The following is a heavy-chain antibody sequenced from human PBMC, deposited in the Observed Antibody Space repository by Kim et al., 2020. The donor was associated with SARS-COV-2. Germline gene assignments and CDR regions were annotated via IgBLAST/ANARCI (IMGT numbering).Heavy chain of an antibody. CDR3: ARHLPYGDYYYGMDV. V-gene: IGHV5-10-1*01. CDR2: IDPSDSYT. J-gene: IGHJ6*02. CDR1: GYSFTSYW. Sequence: GESLKISCKGSGYSFTSYWISWVRQMPGKGLEWMGRIDPSDSYTNYSPSFQGHVTISADKSISTSYLQWSSLKASDTAMYYCARHLPYGDYYYGMDVWGQGTTVTVSS. D-gene: IGHD4-17*01.